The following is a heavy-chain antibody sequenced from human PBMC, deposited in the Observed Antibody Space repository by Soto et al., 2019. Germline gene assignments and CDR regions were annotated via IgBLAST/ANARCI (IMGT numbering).Heavy chain of an antibody. Sequence: GGSLRLSCAASGFPLSSYWMPWVRQAPGKGLVWVSRINSDGSSTSYADSVKGRFTISRDNAKNTLYLQMNSLRAEDTAVYYCAREACSGGSCFYLGPDYWGQGT. D-gene: IGHD2-15*01. V-gene: IGHV3-74*01. CDR1: GFPLSSYW. CDR2: INSDGSST. CDR3: AREACSGGSCFYLGPDY. J-gene: IGHJ4*02.